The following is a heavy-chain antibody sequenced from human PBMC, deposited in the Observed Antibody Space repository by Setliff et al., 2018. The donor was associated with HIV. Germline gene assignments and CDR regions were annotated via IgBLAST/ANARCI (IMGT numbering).Heavy chain of an antibody. J-gene: IGHJ6*03. Sequence: PGGSLRLSCAASGFTFSTYSMNWVRQAPGKGLEWVASISSISSYIYYADSVKGRFTIFRDNAKNSLYLQMNSLRAEDTAVYYCARIGNLWSGYYPYYYYYYMDVWGKGTTVTVSS. CDR3: ARIGNLWSGYYPYYYYYYMDV. D-gene: IGHD3-3*01. CDR1: GFTFSTYS. V-gene: IGHV3-21*01. CDR2: ISSISSYI.